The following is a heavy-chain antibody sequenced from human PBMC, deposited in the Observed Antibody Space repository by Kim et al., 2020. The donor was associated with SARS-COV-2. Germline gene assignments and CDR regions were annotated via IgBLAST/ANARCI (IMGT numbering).Heavy chain of an antibody. CDR1: GFTFGDYA. CDR3: AKDINESPERLTYYDSSGPTLGVAFDI. D-gene: IGHD3-22*01. V-gene: IGHV3-9*01. CDR2: ISWNSGSI. Sequence: GGSLRLSCAASGFTFGDYAMHWVRQAPGKGLEWVSGISWNSGSIGYADSVKGRFTISIDNAKNSLYLQMNSLRAEDTALYYCAKDINESPERLTYYDSSGPTLGVAFDIWGQGTMVTVSS. J-gene: IGHJ3*02.